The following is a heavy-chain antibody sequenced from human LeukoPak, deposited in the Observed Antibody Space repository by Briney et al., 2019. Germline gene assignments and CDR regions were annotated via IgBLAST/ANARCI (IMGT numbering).Heavy chain of an antibody. CDR3: ARLYLPATRFDY. V-gene: IGHV1-46*01. CDR1: GYTFTSYY. D-gene: IGHD5-24*01. J-gene: IGHJ4*02. Sequence: ASVKVSCKASGYTFTSYYMHWLRQAPGQGLEWMGIISPSGVSTTYSQKFQGRVTMTRDMSTRTVYMELTRLRSDDTAVYYCARLYLPATRFDYWGQGTLVTVSS. CDR2: ISPSGVST.